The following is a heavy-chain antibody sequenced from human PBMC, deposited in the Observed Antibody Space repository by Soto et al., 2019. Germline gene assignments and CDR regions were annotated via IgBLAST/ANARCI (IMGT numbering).Heavy chain of an antibody. CDR1: GYIFDSYW. V-gene: IGHV5-51*01. D-gene: IGHD2-2*01. CDR2: IYPGDSET. J-gene: IGHJ6*02. Sequence: LGEPLKISCKGSGYIFDSYWIAWVRQTTRTGLEWMGIIYPGDSETRVSPSLQGQVTMSADKSISAAYLQWSSLKASDTAMYYCAICSNSCYYYNYYGMDVWGQGTTVTVTS. CDR3: AICSNSCYYYNYYGMDV.